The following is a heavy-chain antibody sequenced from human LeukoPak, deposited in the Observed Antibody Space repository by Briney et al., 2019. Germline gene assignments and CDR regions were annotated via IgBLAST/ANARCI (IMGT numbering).Heavy chain of an antibody. CDR2: IYYSGST. CDR1: GGSISSSSYY. D-gene: IGHD6-19*01. Sequence: SETLSLTCTVSGGSISSSSYYWGWVRQPPGKGLEWIGSIYYSGSTYYNPSLKSRVTISVDTSKNQFSLKLSSVTAADTAVYYCARGVLYSSGWYGGHTKYYFDYWGQGTLVTVSS. J-gene: IGHJ4*02. CDR3: ARGVLYSSGWYGGHTKYYFDY. V-gene: IGHV4-39*07.